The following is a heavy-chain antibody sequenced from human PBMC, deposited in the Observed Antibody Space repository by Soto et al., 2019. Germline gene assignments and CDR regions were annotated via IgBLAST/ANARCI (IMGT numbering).Heavy chain of an antibody. CDR2: ISSSGSTI. D-gene: IGHD6-13*01. J-gene: IGHJ2*01. Sequence: VVSLILACSSSVFTFVEYYVGWVRQAPGKGLDWVSYISSSGSTIYYADSVKGRLTVYRDNAKNSLYLQMNSLRAEDKAMYYCERDRMYSSRWY. CDR3: ERDRMYSSRWY. V-gene: IGHV3-11*01. CDR1: VFTFVEYY.